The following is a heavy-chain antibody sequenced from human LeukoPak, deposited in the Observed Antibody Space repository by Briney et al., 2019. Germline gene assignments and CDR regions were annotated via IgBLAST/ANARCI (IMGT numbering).Heavy chain of an antibody. CDR1: GFTFSSYS. CDR3: ARQDYDILTGFACDY. D-gene: IGHD3-9*01. Sequence: GGSLRLSCAASGFTFSSYSMNWVRQAPGKGLEWVSSISSSSSYIYYADSVKGRFTISRDNAKNSLYLQMNSLRAEDTAVYYCARQDYDILTGFACDYWGQGTLVTVSS. V-gene: IGHV3-21*01. J-gene: IGHJ4*02. CDR2: ISSSSSYI.